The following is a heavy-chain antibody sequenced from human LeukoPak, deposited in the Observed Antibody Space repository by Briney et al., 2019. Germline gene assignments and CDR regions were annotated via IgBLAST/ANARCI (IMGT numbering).Heavy chain of an antibody. J-gene: IGHJ5*02. CDR3: ARGLGQQNWFDP. Sequence: SETLSLTCAVYGVSFSGYYWSWIRQPPGKGLEWIGEINHSGSTNYNPSLKSRVTISVDTSKNQFSLKLSSVTAADTAVYYCARGLGQQNWFDPWGQGTLVTVSS. CDR2: INHSGST. V-gene: IGHV4-34*01. D-gene: IGHD1-1*01. CDR1: GVSFSGYY.